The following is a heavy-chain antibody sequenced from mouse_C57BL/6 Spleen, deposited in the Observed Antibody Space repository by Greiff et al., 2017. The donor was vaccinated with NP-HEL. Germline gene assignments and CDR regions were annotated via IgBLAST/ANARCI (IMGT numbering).Heavy chain of an antibody. CDR3: ARDGNYGRSYFAY. D-gene: IGHD1-1*01. V-gene: IGHV1-69*01. Sequence: VQLQQPGAELVMPGASVKLSCKASGYTFTSYWMHWVKQRPGQGLEWIGEIDPSDSYTNYNQKFKGKSTLTVDKSSSTAYMQLSSLTSEDSAVYDCARDGNYGRSYFAYWGQGTMLTVSA. J-gene: IGHJ3*01. CDR2: IDPSDSYT. CDR1: GYTFTSYW.